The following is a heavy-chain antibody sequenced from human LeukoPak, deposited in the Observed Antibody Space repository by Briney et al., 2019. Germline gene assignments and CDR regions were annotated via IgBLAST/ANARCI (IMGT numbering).Heavy chain of an antibody. D-gene: IGHD6-19*01. CDR3: AIKDSSGWYEEA. J-gene: IGHJ5*02. Sequence: GASVKVSCKASGYTFISYYMHWVRQAPGQGLEWMGIINPSSGSTSYAQKFQGRVTMTRDTSTSTVYMELSSLGSEDTAVYYCAIKDSSGWYEEAWGQGTLVTVSS. CDR1: GYTFISYY. V-gene: IGHV1-46*01. CDR2: INPSSGST.